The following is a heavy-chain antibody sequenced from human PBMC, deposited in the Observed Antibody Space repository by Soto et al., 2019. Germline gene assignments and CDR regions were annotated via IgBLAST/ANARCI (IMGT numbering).Heavy chain of an antibody. V-gene: IGHV6-1*01. Sequence: SQTLSLTCAVSGDSVSSNSAAWNWIRQSPSRGLEWLGRTYYRSKWYNDYAVSVKSRITINPDTSKNQFSLQLNSVTPEDTAVYYCAMEFHIAARPKPNAFDIWGQGTMVTVSS. CDR3: AMEFHIAARPKPNAFDI. CDR2: TYYRSKWYN. D-gene: IGHD6-6*01. CDR1: GDSVSSNSAA. J-gene: IGHJ3*02.